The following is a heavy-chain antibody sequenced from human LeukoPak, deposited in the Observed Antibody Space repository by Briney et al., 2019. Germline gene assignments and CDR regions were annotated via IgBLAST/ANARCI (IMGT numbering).Heavy chain of an antibody. CDR2: ISSRGDTI. J-gene: IGHJ4*02. V-gene: IGHV3-11*04. CDR1: GFTFSDYY. CDR3: ARDKYNSGAYGDFDH. Sequence: GGSLRLSCTASGFTFSDYYMTWIRQAPGKGLEWVSYISSRGDTIYYADSVKGRFTISRDNAKNSLYLQMNSLRAGDTAVYYCARDKYNSGAYGDFDHWGQGTLVTVTS. D-gene: IGHD6-19*01.